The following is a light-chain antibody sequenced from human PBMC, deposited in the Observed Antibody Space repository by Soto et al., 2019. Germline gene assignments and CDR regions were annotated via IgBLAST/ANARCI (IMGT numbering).Light chain of an antibody. CDR1: QSVSNY. J-gene: IGKJ3*01. CDR2: DAS. V-gene: IGKV3-11*01. Sequence: EIVLTQSPATLSLSPGERATLSCRASQSVSNYLAWYQQKPGQAPRLLIYDASNRATGTPARFSGSGSATDFTLTISSLEPEDFAVYYCQQRSNWPPVFTFGPGTKVDIK. CDR3: QQRSNWPPVFT.